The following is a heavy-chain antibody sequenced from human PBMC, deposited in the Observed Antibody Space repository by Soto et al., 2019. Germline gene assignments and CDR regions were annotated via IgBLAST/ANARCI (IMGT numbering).Heavy chain of an antibody. V-gene: IGHV4-59*01. CDR2: ISYSGST. CDR3: ARADPDASVGY. CDR1: GGSMSSYY. Sequence: SETLSLTCTVSGGSMSSYYWTWLRQSPGRGLEWIGYISYSGSTYYNPSPKSRVTISADTSKNQFSLRMNSMIAADTAVYYCARADPDASVGYWGQGTLVTVS. D-gene: IGHD2-15*01. J-gene: IGHJ4*02.